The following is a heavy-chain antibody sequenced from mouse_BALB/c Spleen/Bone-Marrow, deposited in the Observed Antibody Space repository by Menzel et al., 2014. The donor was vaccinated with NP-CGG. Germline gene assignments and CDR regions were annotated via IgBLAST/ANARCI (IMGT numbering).Heavy chain of an antibody. CDR2: ISNLAYSI. D-gene: IGHD1-1*01. CDR1: GFTFSDYG. J-gene: IGHJ1*01. V-gene: IGHV5-15*02. Sequence: EVMLVESGGGLVQPGGSRKLSCAASGFTFSDYGMAWVRQAPGKGPEWVAFISNLAYSIYYADTVTGRFTISRENAKNXLYLEMSSLRSEDTAMYYCARDYYGSSYWYFDVWGAGTTVTVSS. CDR3: ARDYYGSSYWYFDV.